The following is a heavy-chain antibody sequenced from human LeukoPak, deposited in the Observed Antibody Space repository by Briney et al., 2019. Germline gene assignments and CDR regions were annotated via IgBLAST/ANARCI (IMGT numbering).Heavy chain of an antibody. CDR1: GGSFSNYY. D-gene: IGHD6-13*01. Sequence: PSETLSLTCAVYGGSFSNYYWSWIRQSPGTGVEWIGEINHSGSTYYNPSLKSRITMSVDTSKNQFSLKLTSVTAADTAVYYCARVYYSNSYDYWYFDLWGRGTLVTVSS. J-gene: IGHJ2*01. CDR2: INHSGST. V-gene: IGHV4-34*10. CDR3: ARVYYSNSYDYWYFDL.